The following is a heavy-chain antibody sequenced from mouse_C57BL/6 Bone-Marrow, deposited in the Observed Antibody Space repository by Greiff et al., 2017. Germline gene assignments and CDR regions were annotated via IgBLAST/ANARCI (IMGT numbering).Heavy chain of an antibody. J-gene: IGHJ2*01. CDR1: EYEFPSHD. Sequence: VMLVESGGGLVQPGESLKLSCESNEYEFPSHDMSWVRTTPEKKLVLVAAINSDGGSTYYPASMERRFIISRDNTKKTLYLQMSSLKSEDTALYYCARHWTVVALFDYWGQGTTLTVSS. CDR3: ARHWTVVALFDY. CDR2: INSDGGST. V-gene: IGHV5-2*01. D-gene: IGHD1-1*01.